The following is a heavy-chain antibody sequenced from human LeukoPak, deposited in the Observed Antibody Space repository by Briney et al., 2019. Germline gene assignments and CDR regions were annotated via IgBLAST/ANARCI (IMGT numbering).Heavy chain of an antibody. J-gene: IGHJ6*02. Sequence: PSETLSLTCAVYGGSFSGYYWSWIRQPPGKGLEWIGEINRSGSTNYNPSLKSRVTISVDTSKNQFSLKPSSVTAADTAVYYCARGHSGYDGFYGMDVWGQGTTVTVSS. V-gene: IGHV4-34*01. CDR3: ARGHSGYDGFYGMDV. CDR2: INRSGST. D-gene: IGHD5-12*01. CDR1: GGSFSGYY.